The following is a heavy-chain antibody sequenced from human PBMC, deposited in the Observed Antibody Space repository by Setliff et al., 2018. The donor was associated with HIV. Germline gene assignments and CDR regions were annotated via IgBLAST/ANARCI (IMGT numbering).Heavy chain of an antibody. J-gene: IGHJ6*03. CDR3: VRGYCSSTTCCEDYYYMDV. Sequence: TSETLSLTCTVSGGSISGYYWSWIRQPPGKGLEYIGSIFFTGNTIYNPSLKARVTLSVDMSKNQVFLRLSSVTAADTAVYYCVRGYCSSTTCCEDYYYMDVWGKGSTVTVSS. V-gene: IGHV4-59*01. CDR2: IFFTGNT. D-gene: IGHD2-2*01. CDR1: GGSISGYY.